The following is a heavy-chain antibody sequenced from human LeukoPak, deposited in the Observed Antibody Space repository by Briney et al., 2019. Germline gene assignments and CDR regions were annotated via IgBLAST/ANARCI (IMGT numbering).Heavy chain of an antibody. CDR3: ATVQFLEWLPD. V-gene: IGHV3-7*01. CDR2: IKQDGSEK. D-gene: IGHD3-3*01. Sequence: GGSLRLSCAASGFTFSSYWMSWVRQAPGKGLEWVANIKQDGSEKYYADSVRGRFTISRDNANNSLFLQMNSLRAEDTAVYYCATVQFLEWLPDWGQGILVTVSP. J-gene: IGHJ4*02. CDR1: GFTFSSYW.